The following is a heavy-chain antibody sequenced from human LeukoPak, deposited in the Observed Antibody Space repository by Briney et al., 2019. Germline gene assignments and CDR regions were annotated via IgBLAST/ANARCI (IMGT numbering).Heavy chain of an antibody. J-gene: IGHJ4*02. CDR3: ASEIVVVPAATDWIDY. CDR1: GFTFSSYS. V-gene: IGHV3-21*01. Sequence: GGSLRLSCAASGFTFSSYSMTWVRQAPGKGLEWVSSISSSSSYIYYADSVKGRFTISRDNAKNSLYLQMNSLRAEDTAVYYCASEIVVVPAATDWIDYWGQGTLVTVSS. CDR2: ISSSSSYI. D-gene: IGHD2-2*01.